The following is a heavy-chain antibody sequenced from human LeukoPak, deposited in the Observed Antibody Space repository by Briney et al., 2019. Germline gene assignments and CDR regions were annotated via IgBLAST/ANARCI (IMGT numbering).Heavy chain of an antibody. Sequence: SETLSLTCTVSGGSISSGDYYWSWIRQPPGKGLEWIGYIYYSGSTYYNPSLESRVTISVDTSKNQFSLKLSSVTAADTAVYYCARASEQQLVFDYWGQGTLVTVSS. J-gene: IGHJ4*02. CDR2: IYYSGST. V-gene: IGHV4-30-4*01. CDR1: GGSISSGDYY. D-gene: IGHD6-13*01. CDR3: ARASEQQLVFDY.